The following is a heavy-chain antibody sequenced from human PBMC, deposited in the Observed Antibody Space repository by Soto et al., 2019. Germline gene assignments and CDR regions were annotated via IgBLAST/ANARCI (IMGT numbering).Heavy chain of an antibody. CDR3: VPSPAYCSGAGCDYFDY. D-gene: IGHD2-15*01. Sequence: QITLKESGTTLVKPTQTLTRTGTFSGFSLSTNGVGVGWILQPPGKALEWLTNIYGDDAKWYSPSLKSRLTITKDTSKNQVVLTMTNMDPVDTATYDCVPSPAYCSGAGCDYFDYWGLGTLVTVSS. CDR2: IYGDDAK. J-gene: IGHJ4*02. V-gene: IGHV2-5*02. CDR1: GFSLSTNGVG.